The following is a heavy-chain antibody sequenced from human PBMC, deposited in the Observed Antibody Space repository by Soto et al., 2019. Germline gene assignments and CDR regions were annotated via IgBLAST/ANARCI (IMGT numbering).Heavy chain of an antibody. J-gene: IGHJ4*02. Sequence: ASVKVSCQSSGYTFVAYYVFWVRQPPGHGLEWMGWINPKSGNTNYAQNLQGRVTMTRDTSITTAYMELSRLTSDDTALYYCARQLAYCGGDCYTEPIDYWGQGTPVTVSS. CDR1: GYTFVAYY. CDR2: INPKSGNT. CDR3: ARQLAYCGGDCYTEPIDY. V-gene: IGHV1-2*02. D-gene: IGHD2-21*02.